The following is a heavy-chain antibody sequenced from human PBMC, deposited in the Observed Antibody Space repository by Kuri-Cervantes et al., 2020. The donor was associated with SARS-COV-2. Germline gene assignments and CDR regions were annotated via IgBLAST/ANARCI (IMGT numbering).Heavy chain of an antibody. V-gene: IGHV3-23*01. Sequence: GESLKISCAASGFTFSSYAMSWVRQAPGKGLEWVSAISGSGGTIYYADSVKGRFTISRDNAKNSLYLQMNSLRAEDTAVYYCARRGGYLPPDAFDIWGQGTMVTVSS. CDR2: ISGSGGTI. D-gene: IGHD3-16*02. CDR1: GFTFSSYA. CDR3: ARRGGYLPPDAFDI. J-gene: IGHJ3*02.